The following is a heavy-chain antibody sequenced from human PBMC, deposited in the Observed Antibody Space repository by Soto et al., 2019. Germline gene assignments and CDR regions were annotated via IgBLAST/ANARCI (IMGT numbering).Heavy chain of an antibody. J-gene: IGHJ4*02. D-gene: IGHD3-3*01. V-gene: IGHV6-1*01. CDR2: TYYRSKWYN. Sequence: SQTLSLTCAISGDSVSSNSAAWNLIRQSPSRGLEWLGRTYYRSKWYNDYAVSVKSRITINPDTSKNQFSLQLNSVTPEDTAVYYCARNYDFWSGYPEGYYFDYWGQGTLVTVS. CDR3: ARNYDFWSGYPEGYYFDY. CDR1: GDSVSSNSAA.